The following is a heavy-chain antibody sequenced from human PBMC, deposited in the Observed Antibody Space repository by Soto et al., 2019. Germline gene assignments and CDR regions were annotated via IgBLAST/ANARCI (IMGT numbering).Heavy chain of an antibody. CDR2: FYYSGST. CDR3: ARVRDDDTAMVKSYLDY. D-gene: IGHD5-18*01. J-gene: IGHJ4*02. CDR1: GGSVSSGSYY. V-gene: IGHV4-61*01. Sequence: PSETLSLTCTVSGGSVSSGSYYWSWIRQPPGKGLEWIGYFYYSGSTNYNPSLKSRVTISVDTSKNQFSLKLSSVTAADTAVYYCARVRDDDTAMVKSYLDYWGQGTLVTVSS.